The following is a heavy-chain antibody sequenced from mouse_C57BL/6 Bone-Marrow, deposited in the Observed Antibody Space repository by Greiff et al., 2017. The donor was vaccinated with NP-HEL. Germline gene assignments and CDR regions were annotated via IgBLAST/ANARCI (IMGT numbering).Heavy chain of an antibody. CDR3: ARDTLPWFAY. CDR2: ISDGGSYT. V-gene: IGHV5-4*01. CDR1: GFTFSSYA. Sequence: EVQGVESGGGLVKPGGSLKLSCAASGFTFSSYAMSWVRQTPEKRLEWVATISDGGSYTYYPDNVKGRFTISRDNAKNNLYLQMSHLKSEDTAMYYCARDTLPWFAYWGQGTLVTASA. J-gene: IGHJ3*01.